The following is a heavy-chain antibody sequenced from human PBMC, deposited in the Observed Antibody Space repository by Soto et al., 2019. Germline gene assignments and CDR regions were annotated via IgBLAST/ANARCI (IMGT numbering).Heavy chain of an antibody. Sequence: SEPLSLAGSVAGYSISSGYYWGWIRQPPGKGLEWIGSIYHSGSTYYNPSLKSRVTISVDTSKNQFSLKLSSVTAADTAVYYCARVVTIFGVVITRFDPWGQGTLVTVSS. CDR2: IYHSGST. CDR1: GYSISSGYY. V-gene: IGHV4-38-2*02. CDR3: ARVVTIFGVVITRFDP. J-gene: IGHJ5*02. D-gene: IGHD3-3*01.